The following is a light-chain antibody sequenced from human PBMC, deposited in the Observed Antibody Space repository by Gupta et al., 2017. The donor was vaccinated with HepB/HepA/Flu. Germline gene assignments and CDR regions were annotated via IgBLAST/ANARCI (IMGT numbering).Light chain of an antibody. J-gene: IGLJ3*02. V-gene: IGLV2-14*03. CDR3: SSFTRSTSTLVL. Sequence: QSALTQPASVSGSPGQSITISCTGTSSDVGGYNSVSWYQQYPGKAPKLLIYDVTARPSGISTRFSASKSRNTASLTISGLQTEDEADYFCSSFTRSTSTLVLFGGGTKVTVL. CDR2: DVT. CDR1: SSDVGGYNS.